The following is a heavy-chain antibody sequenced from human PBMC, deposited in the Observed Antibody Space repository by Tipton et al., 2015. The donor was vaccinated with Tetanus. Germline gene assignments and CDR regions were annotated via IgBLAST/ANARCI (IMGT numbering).Heavy chain of an antibody. V-gene: IGHV5-51*01. D-gene: IGHD1-1*01. J-gene: IGHJ2*01. CDR1: GYNFSYYS. CDR3: ARRLGPYTGDYIWHLDL. CDR2: VDPRDSGA. Sequence: QLVQSGAEVRKPGESLKISCQGSGYNFSYYSIGWVRHMPGKGLEWMGIVDPRDSGATYGPSFQGQVTISTDKSISTAYVQWTSLQASDTAIYYCARRLGPYTGDYIWHLDLWGRGTLVTVSS.